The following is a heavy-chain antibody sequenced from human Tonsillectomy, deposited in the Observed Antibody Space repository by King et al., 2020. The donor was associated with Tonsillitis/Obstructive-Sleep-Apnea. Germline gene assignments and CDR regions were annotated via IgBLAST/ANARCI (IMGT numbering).Heavy chain of an antibody. CDR3: ASNWGSPSNFEY. Sequence: GQLVQSGAEVKKPGASVKVSYRASGYTFTGYYIHWVRQAPGQGLEWMGWINPNTGGTNYAQKFQGRVTLTRDTSISTAYMELSRLRSDDTAVYYCASNWGSPSNFEYWGQGTLVTVSS. CDR1: GYTFTGYY. J-gene: IGHJ4*02. D-gene: IGHD7-27*01. CDR2: INPNTGGT. V-gene: IGHV1-2*02.